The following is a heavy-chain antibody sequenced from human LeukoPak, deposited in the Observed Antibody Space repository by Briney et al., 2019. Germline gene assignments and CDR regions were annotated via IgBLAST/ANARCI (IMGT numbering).Heavy chain of an antibody. CDR1: GFTFSNFN. V-gene: IGHV3-48*04. J-gene: IGHJ4*02. D-gene: IGHD5-18*01. CDR3: ARAATSYSYGYYY. Sequence: SGGSLRLSCAASGFTFSNFNMNWVRQAPGKGLEWVSYISSGSSTIYYADSVKGRFTISRDNAKNSLYLQMNSLRAEDTAVYYCARAATSYSYGYYYWGQGTLVTVSS. CDR2: ISSGSSTI.